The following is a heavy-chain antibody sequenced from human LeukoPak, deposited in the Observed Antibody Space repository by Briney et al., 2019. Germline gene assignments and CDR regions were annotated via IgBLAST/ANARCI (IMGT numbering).Heavy chain of an antibody. J-gene: IGHJ4*02. CDR1: GGTFSSYA. CDR2: IIPIFGTA. V-gene: IGHV1-69*13. D-gene: IGHD6-13*01. Sequence: SVNVSCKASGGTFSSYAISWVRQAPGQGLEWMGGIIPIFGTANYAQKFQGRVTITADESTSTAYMELSSLRSEDTAVYYCARSRGIAAAGQMEGWESFDYWGQGTLVTVSS. CDR3: ARSRGIAAAGQMEGWESFDY.